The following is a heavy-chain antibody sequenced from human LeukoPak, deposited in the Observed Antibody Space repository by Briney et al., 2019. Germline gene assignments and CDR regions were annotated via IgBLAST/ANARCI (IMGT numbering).Heavy chain of an antibody. CDR1: GGSISSYF. Sequence: PSEALSLTCTVSGGSISSYFWSWIRQPPGKGLEWIGYVYYSGSTNYNPSLKSRVTISVDTSKKQFSLNLSSATAVDTAVYYCARVLELSKRGLDAFDIWGQGTMVTVSS. CDR2: VYYSGST. J-gene: IGHJ3*02. D-gene: IGHD1-7*01. CDR3: ARVLELSKRGLDAFDI. V-gene: IGHV4-59*01.